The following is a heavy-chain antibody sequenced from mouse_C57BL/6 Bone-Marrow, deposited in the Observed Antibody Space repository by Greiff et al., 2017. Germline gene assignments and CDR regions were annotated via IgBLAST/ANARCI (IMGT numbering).Heavy chain of an antibody. V-gene: IGHV1-59*01. CDR1: GYTFTSYW. CDR2: IDPSDSYT. CDR3: ASPYYGSSYY. Sequence: QVQLQQPGAELVRPGTSVKLSCKASGYTFTSYWMHWVKQRPGQGLEWIGVIDPSDSYTNYNQKFKGKATLTVDTSSSTAYRQLSSLTSEDSAVYYCASPYYGSSYYWGQGTTLTVSS. D-gene: IGHD1-1*01. J-gene: IGHJ2*01.